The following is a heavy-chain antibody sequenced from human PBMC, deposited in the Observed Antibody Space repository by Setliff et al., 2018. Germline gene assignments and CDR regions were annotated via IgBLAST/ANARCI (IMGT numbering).Heavy chain of an antibody. Sequence: SVKVSCKASGGTFSSYAIDWVRQAPGQGLEWMGGIIPMFGTTNYAQRFRGRVTITADESTTIAYLELSSLRSEDTAVYYCARVRDCSGGICHRGFHHYMDVWGKGTTVTVSS. J-gene: IGHJ6*03. CDR1: GGTFSSYA. CDR2: IIPMFGTT. V-gene: IGHV1-69*13. CDR3: ARVRDCSGGICHRGFHHYMDV. D-gene: IGHD2-15*01.